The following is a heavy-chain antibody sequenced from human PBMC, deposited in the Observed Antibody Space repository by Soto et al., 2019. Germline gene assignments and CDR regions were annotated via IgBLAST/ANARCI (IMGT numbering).Heavy chain of an antibody. V-gene: IGHV4-31*02. CDR3: ARSHSGSYPFDY. Sequence: QHPGKGLEWIGYIYYSGSTYYNTSLKSRLTISVDTSKNQFSLKLSSVTAAETAVYYCARSHSGSYPFDYWGQGTLVTVSS. J-gene: IGHJ4*02. D-gene: IGHD1-26*01. CDR2: IYYSGST.